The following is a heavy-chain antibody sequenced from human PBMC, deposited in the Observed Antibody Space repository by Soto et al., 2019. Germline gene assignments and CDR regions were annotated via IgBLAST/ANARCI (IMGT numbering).Heavy chain of an antibody. CDR1: GFALSTYW. D-gene: IGHD6-25*01. Sequence: EAQLVGSGGGLVQPGESLRLSCAASGFALSTYWMTWVRQAPGKGLEWVANIRQDGGEKYYVGSVKGRFTISRDNAKNSLYLQMNSLIAEDTAVYYCARDDGYRGFDCWGQGTLVTVSS. V-gene: IGHV3-7*03. CDR2: IRQDGGEK. J-gene: IGHJ4*02. CDR3: ARDDGYRGFDC.